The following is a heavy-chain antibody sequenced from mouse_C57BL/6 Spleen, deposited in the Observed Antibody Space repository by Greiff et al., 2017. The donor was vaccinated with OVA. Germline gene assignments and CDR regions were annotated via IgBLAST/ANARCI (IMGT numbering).Heavy chain of an antibody. CDR1: GYTFTSYW. J-gene: IGHJ4*01. CDR2: IYPGSGST. D-gene: IGHD1-1*01. CDR3: AREEGYGSSSWDY. V-gene: IGHV1-55*01. Sequence: VQLQQPGAELVKPGASVKMSCKASGYTFTSYWITWVKQRPGQGLEWIGDIYPGSGSTNYNEKFKSKATLTVDTSSSTAYMQLSSLTSEDSAVYYCAREEGYGSSSWDYWGQGTSVTVSS.